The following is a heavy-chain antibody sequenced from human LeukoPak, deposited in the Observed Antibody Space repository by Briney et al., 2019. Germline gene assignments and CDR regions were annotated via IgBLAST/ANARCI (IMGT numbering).Heavy chain of an antibody. J-gene: IGHJ5*02. CDR3: AKVDYYDSSGNYPNWFDP. CDR2: ISDSGGST. D-gene: IGHD3-22*01. V-gene: IGHV3-23*01. Sequence: GGSLRLSCAASGFTFSSYEMNWVRQAPGKGLEWVSTISDSGGSTYYADSLKGRFTISRDNYKNTLYLQMNSLRAEDTAVYYCAKVDYYDSSGNYPNWFDPWGQGTLVTVSS. CDR1: GFTFSSYE.